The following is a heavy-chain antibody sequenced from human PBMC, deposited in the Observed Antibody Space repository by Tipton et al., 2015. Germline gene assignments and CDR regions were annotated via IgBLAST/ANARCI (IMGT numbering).Heavy chain of an antibody. CDR3: ARDCNITSCYYNYAMDV. V-gene: IGHV3-73*01. Sequence: SLRLSCAASGFTFSDSPIHWVRQASGRGLEWVGRIRSKAKGYATAYAASVKGRFTVSRDDSRNTAYLQMNSLKTEDTAVYYCARDCNITSCYYNYAMDVWGQGTTVTVSS. CDR2: IRSKAKGYAT. J-gene: IGHJ6*02. CDR1: GFTFSDSP. D-gene: IGHD2-2*01.